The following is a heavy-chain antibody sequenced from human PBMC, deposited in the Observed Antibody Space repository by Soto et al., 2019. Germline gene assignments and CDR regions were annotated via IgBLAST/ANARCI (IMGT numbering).Heavy chain of an antibody. D-gene: IGHD2-15*01. CDR2: IYYSGST. CDR3: ARQTPPGAFDI. J-gene: IGHJ3*02. V-gene: IGHV4-61*01. Sequence: SETLSLTCTISGGSINSVNNYWSWIRQPPGKGLECIGYIYYSGSTNYNPSLKSRVTISVDTSKNQFSLKLSSVTAADTAVYYCARQTPPGAFDIWGQGTMVTVSS. CDR1: GGSINSVNNY.